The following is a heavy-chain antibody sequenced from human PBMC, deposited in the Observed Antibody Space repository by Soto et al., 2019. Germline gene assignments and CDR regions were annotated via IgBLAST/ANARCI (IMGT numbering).Heavy chain of an antibody. CDR1: GGSFSGYY. J-gene: IGHJ6*02. Sequence: QVQLQQWGAGLLKPSETLSLTCAVYGGSFSGYYWSWISQPPGKGLEWIGEINNSGSTNYNTSLKCRVTISVDTSKNQFSLKRSYVTAADTDVYYCARGAGYDFWSGYYTQYGMDVWGQGTTVTVSS. D-gene: IGHD3-3*01. CDR2: INNSGST. CDR3: ARGAGYDFWSGYYTQYGMDV. V-gene: IGHV4-34*01.